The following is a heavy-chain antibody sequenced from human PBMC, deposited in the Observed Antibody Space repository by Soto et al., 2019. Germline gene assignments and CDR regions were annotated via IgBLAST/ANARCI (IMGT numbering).Heavy chain of an antibody. V-gene: IGHV3-64D*06. CDR3: VKGRPARGYSGYGEPPFDY. CDR1: GFTFSSYA. Sequence: HPGGSLRLSCSASGFTFSSYAMHWVRQAPGKGLEYVSAISSNGGSTYYADSVKGRFTISRDNSKNTLYLQMSSLRAEDTAVYYCVKGRPARGYSGYGEPPFDYWGQGTLVTSPQ. CDR2: ISSNGGST. J-gene: IGHJ4*02. D-gene: IGHD5-12*01.